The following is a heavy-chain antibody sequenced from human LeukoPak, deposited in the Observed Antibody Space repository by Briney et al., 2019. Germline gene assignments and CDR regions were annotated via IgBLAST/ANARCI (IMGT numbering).Heavy chain of an antibody. CDR1: GGSFSGYY. D-gene: IGHD3-3*01. Sequence: PSETLSLTCAVYGGSFSGYYWGWIRQPPGKGLEWIGEINHSGSTNYNPSLKSRVTTSVDTSKNQFSLKLSSVTAADTAVYYCARIGSTIFGVVIQTRTYYFDYWGQGTLVTVSS. CDR3: ARIGSTIFGVVIQTRTYYFDY. V-gene: IGHV4-34*01. J-gene: IGHJ4*02. CDR2: INHSGST.